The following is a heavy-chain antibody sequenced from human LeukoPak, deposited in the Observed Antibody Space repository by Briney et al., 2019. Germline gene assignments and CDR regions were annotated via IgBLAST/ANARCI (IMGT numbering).Heavy chain of an antibody. CDR3: ARSDSSAYNWFDP. V-gene: IGHV4-31*03. CDR1: GGSISSGGYY. D-gene: IGHD3-22*01. J-gene: IGHJ5*02. Sequence: PSETLSLTCTVSGGSISSGGYYWSWIRQHPGKGLEWIGYIYYSGSTYYNPSLKSRVTISVDTSKNQFSLKLSSVTAADTAVYYCARSDSSAYNWFDPWGQGTLVTVSS. CDR2: IYYSGST.